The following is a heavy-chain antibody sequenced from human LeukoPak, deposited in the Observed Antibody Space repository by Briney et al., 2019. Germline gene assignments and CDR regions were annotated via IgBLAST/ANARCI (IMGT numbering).Heavy chain of an antibody. D-gene: IGHD3-22*01. CDR2: IFYSGST. CDR3: ARGSDYYYDSSGLDY. CDR1: GGSISSYY. Sequence: ASETLSPTCTVSGGSISSYYWSWIRQPPGKGLEWIGYIFYSGSTDYNPSLKSRVTISLDTSKNQFSLKLSSVTAADTAVYYCARGSDYYYDSSGLDYWGQGTLVTVSS. V-gene: IGHV4-59*01. J-gene: IGHJ4*02.